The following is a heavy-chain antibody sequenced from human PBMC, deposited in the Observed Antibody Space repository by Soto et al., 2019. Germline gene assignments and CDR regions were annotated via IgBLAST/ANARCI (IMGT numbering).Heavy chain of an antibody. D-gene: IGHD3-22*01. CDR2: IIPIFGTA. Sequence: SVKVSCKASGYTFTSYGISWVRQAPGQGLEWMGGIIPIFGTANYAQKFQGRVTITADESTSTAYMELSSLRSEDTAVYYCARGPYRRYYDSSGYSTAHFDYWGQGTLVTVSS. CDR3: ARGPYRRYYDSSGYSTAHFDY. J-gene: IGHJ4*02. V-gene: IGHV1-69*13. CDR1: GYTFTSYG.